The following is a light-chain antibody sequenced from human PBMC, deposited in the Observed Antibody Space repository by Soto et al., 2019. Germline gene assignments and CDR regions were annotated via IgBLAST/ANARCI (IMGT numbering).Light chain of an antibody. V-gene: IGKV3-20*01. CDR2: GAS. J-gene: IGKJ4*01. Sequence: EIVMMQSPATLSVSPGEGATLSCWASQSVSSNLAWYQQKPGQAPRLLIYGASSRATGIPDRFSGSGSGTDFTLSTSRLEPEDFAGYYCQQYGSPPLTCGGGTKVDIK. CDR3: QQYGSPPLT. CDR1: QSVSSN.